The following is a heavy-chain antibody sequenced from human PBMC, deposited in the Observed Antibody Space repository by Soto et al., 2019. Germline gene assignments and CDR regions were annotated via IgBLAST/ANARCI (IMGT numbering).Heavy chain of an antibody. Sequence: GGSLRLSCAASGFTFSSYALSWVRQAPGKGLEWVSAISGSGGSTYYADSVKGRFTISRGNSKNTLYLQMNSLRAEDTAVYYCAKDGWDAFDIWGQGTMVTVSS. D-gene: IGHD6-19*01. CDR2: ISGSGGST. J-gene: IGHJ3*02. CDR3: AKDGWDAFDI. V-gene: IGHV3-23*01. CDR1: GFTFSSYA.